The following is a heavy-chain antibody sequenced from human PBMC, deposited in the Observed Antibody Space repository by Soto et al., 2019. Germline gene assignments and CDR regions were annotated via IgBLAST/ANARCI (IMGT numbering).Heavy chain of an antibody. CDR1: GGSISSGGYY. V-gene: IGHV4-31*03. J-gene: IGHJ4*02. CDR3: ARDFANYYANSGYFYFDD. CDR2: IYYSGST. Sequence: QVQLQESGPGLVKPSQTLSLTCNVSGGSISSGGYYWSWIRQHPGKGLEWIGHIYYSGSTYYNPSLKSRVTISVDTSKNQFSLELSSVTAADTAVYYCARDFANYYANSGYFYFDDWGQGTPVTVSS. D-gene: IGHD3-22*01.